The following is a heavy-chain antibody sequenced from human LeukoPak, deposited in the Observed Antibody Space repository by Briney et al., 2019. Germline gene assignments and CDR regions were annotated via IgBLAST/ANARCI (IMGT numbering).Heavy chain of an antibody. V-gene: IGHV4-59*08. D-gene: IGHD6-13*01. CDR3: ASTIIAAAGIFDY. Sequence: SETLSLTCTVSGGSISSYYWSWIRQPPGKGLEWIGYIYYSGSTNYNPSLKSRVTISVDTSKNQFSLKLGSVTAADTAVYYCASTIIAAAGIFDYWGQGTLVTVSS. J-gene: IGHJ4*02. CDR2: IYYSGST. CDR1: GGSISSYY.